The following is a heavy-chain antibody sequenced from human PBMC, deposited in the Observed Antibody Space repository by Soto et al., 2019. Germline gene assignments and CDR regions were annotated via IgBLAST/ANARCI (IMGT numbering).Heavy chain of an antibody. CDR1: GYTFTSYG. D-gene: IGHD3-9*01. V-gene: IGHV1-18*01. CDR2: ISAYNGNT. J-gene: IGHJ6*02. CDR3: ARDSYDILTHYGMDV. Sequence: QVQLVQSGAEVKKPGASVKVSCKASGYTFTSYGISWVRQAPGQGLEWMGWISAYNGNTNYAQKLQGRVTMTTDTSPSTAYMELRSLRSDDTAVYYCARDSYDILTHYGMDVWGQGTTVTVSS.